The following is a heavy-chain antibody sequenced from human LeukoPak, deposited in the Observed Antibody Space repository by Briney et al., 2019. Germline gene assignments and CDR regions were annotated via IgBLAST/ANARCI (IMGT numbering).Heavy chain of an antibody. V-gene: IGHV4-30-4*08. J-gene: IGHJ4*02. Sequence: SQTMSLTCTVSGGSISSRDYYWSWIRQPPGKGLEWIGYISYSGSTYYNPSLKSRVTISVDTSKHQFSLKLSSVTAADTAVYYCARDRGVTRLGSWGQGTLVTVSS. CDR2: ISYSGST. D-gene: IGHD2-21*02. CDR3: ARDRGVTRLGS. CDR1: GGSISSRDYY.